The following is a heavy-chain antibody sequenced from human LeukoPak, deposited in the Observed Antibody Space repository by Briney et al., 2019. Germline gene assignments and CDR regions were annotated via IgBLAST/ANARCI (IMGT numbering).Heavy chain of an antibody. V-gene: IGHV3-21*01. J-gene: IGHJ4*02. CDR3: ARECSGGSCSDY. Sequence: PGWALTLSCAASGFTFSSYSMNWVGQAPGKGLEGVASISSSSSYIYYADSVKGRFTISRDNAKNSLYLQMNSLRAEDTAVYYCARECSGGSCSDYWGQGTLVTVSS. CDR2: ISSSSSYI. CDR1: GFTFSSYS. D-gene: IGHD2-15*01.